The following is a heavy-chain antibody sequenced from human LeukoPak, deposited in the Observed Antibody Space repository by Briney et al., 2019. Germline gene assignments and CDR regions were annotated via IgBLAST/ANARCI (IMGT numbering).Heavy chain of an antibody. CDR2: IYYSGSA. V-gene: IGHV4-59*12. D-gene: IGHD6-13*01. CDR1: GTSISSSY. J-gene: IGHJ4*02. CDR3: ARDPSHSSNYYYFDY. Sequence: SETLSLTCLVSGTSISSSYWSWIRQPPGKGLQWIGYIYYSGSANYNPSLNSRGTISLDESRKQVSLKLSSVTAADTAVYYCARDPSHSSNYYYFDYWGQGSLVTVSS.